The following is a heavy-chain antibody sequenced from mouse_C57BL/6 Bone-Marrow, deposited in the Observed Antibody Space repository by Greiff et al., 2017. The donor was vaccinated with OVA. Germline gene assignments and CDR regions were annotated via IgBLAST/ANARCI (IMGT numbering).Heavy chain of an antibody. CDR2: INYDGSST. J-gene: IGHJ2*01. D-gene: IGHD1-1*01. CDR1: GFTFSDYY. CDR3: ARGYYGSPDFDY. Sequence: DVHLVESEGGLVQPGSSMKLSCTASGFTFSDYYMAWVRQVPEKGLEWVANINYDGSSTYYLDSLKSRFIISRDNAKNILYLQMSSLKSEDTATYYCARGYYGSPDFDYWGQGTTLTVSS. V-gene: IGHV5-16*01.